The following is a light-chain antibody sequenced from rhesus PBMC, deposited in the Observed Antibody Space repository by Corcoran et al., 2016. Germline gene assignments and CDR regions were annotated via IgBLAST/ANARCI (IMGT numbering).Light chain of an antibody. CDR2: AAT. Sequence: DIQMSQSPSSLSASVGDTVTITCRASQGINNGLAWYQQKPGKARKLLIYAATSLESGVPSRFSGSGAGPVVTLTLSSLQPEDFATYYCQQGYSLPPTFGQGTKVEIK. CDR3: QQGYSLPPT. J-gene: IGKJ1*01. CDR1: QGINNG. V-gene: IGKV1-33*02.